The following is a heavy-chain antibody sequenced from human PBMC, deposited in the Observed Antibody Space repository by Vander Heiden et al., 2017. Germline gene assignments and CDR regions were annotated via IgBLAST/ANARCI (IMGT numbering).Heavy chain of an antibody. CDR2: ISGSGGST. D-gene: IGHD3-22*01. Sequence: EVQLLESGGGLVQPGGSLRLSCAASGFPFSSHAMSWVRQAPGKGLKWISVISGSGGSTYYADSVKGRFTISRDNSKNTLYLQLNSLRAEDTAVFYCGRCYYDRSGDCHFFDYWGQGTLVTVSS. CDR1: GFPFSSHA. J-gene: IGHJ4*02. CDR3: GRCYYDRSGDCHFFDY. V-gene: IGHV3-23*01.